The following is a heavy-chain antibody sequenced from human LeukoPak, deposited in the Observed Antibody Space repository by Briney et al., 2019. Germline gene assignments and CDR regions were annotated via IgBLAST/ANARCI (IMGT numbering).Heavy chain of an antibody. CDR1: GFIFSNYA. V-gene: IGHV3-23*01. Sequence: GGSLRLSCAASGFIFSNYAMTWARLTRGKGLEWVSAISGSGGTTYYADSVKGRFTISRDSSTNTLYLRLSSLRAEDTAIYYCPRGGSVFAYFFDYWGQGTLVTVSS. CDR3: PRGGSVFAYFFDY. CDR2: ISGSGGTT. D-gene: IGHD3-10*01. J-gene: IGHJ4*02.